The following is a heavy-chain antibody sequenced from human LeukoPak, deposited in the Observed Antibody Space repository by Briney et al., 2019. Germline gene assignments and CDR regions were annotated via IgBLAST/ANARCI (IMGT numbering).Heavy chain of an antibody. CDR1: GFTFSSYG. CDR3: AKDRRYSSSWYVDY. J-gene: IGHJ4*02. CDR2: ISYDGGNK. D-gene: IGHD6-13*01. V-gene: IGHV3-30*18. Sequence: PGRSLTLSCAASGFTFSSYGMHWVRQAPGKGLEWVVVISYDGGNKYYANSVKGRITISRDNSKNTLYLQMNSLRAEDTAVYYCAKDRRYSSSWYVDYWGQGTLVTVPS.